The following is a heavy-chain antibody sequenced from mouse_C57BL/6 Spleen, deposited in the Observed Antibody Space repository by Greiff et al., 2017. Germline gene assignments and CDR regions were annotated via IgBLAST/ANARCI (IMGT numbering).Heavy chain of an antibody. CDR3: ANQEVLYYYAMDY. J-gene: IGHJ4*01. CDR2: IHPSDSDT. Sequence: QVHVKQPGAELVKPGASVKVSCKASGYTFTSYWMHWVKQRPGQGLEWIGRIHPSDSDTNYNQKFKGKATLTVDKSSSTAYMQLSSLTSEDSAVYYCANQEVLYYYAMDYWGQGTSVTVSS. V-gene: IGHV1-74*01. D-gene: IGHD2-3*01. CDR1: GYTFTSYW.